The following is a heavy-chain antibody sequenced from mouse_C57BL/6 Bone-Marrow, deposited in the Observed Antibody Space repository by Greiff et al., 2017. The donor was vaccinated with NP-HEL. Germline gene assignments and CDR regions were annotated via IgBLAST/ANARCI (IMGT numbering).Heavy chain of an antibody. CDR1: GYTFTSYW. V-gene: IGHV1-55*01. Sequence: QVQLQQSGAELVKPGASVKMSCKASGYTFTSYWITWVKQRPGQGLEWIGDIYPGSGSTNYNEKFKSKATLTVDTSSSTAYMQLSSLTSEDSAVYYCARRGKWLPLFDDWGQGTTLTVSS. J-gene: IGHJ2*01. CDR3: ARRGKWLPLFDD. CDR2: IYPGSGST. D-gene: IGHD2-2*01.